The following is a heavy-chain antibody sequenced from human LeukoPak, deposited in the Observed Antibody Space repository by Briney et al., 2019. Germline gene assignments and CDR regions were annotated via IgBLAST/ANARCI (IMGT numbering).Heavy chain of an antibody. V-gene: IGHV3-49*03. D-gene: IGHD4-17*01. CDR1: GFTVSSSF. Sequence: GGSLRLSCAASGFTVSSSFMSWFRQAPGKGLEWVGFIRSKGYGGTTEYAASVKGRFTISRDDSKNIAYLQMNSLKTEDTAVYFCTRDYGDVEYWGQGTLVTVSS. J-gene: IGHJ4*02. CDR3: TRDYGDVEY. CDR2: IRSKGYGGTT.